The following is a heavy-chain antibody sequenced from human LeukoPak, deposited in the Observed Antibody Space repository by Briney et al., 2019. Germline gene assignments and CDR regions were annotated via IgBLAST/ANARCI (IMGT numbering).Heavy chain of an antibody. Sequence: SVKVSCKASGGTFSSYTISLVRQAPGQGLEWMGRIIPILGIANYAQKFQGRVTITADKSTSTAYMELSSLRSEDTAVYYCAGGGSSGYPQDYWGQGTLVTVSS. CDR2: IIPILGIA. D-gene: IGHD3-22*01. V-gene: IGHV1-69*02. CDR3: AGGGSSGYPQDY. J-gene: IGHJ4*02. CDR1: GGTFSSYT.